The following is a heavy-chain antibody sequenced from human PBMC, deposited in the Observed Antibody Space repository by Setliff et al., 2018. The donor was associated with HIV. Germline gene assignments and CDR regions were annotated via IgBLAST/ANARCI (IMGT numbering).Heavy chain of an antibody. J-gene: IGHJ4*02. CDR3: VKDSEGGYTYGAYDY. CDR2: ISGSGGNT. D-gene: IGHD5-18*01. V-gene: IGHV3-23*01. Sequence: GGSLRLSCAASGFTFSSYAMSWVRQAPGKGLEWVSTISGSGGNTYYADSVKGRFTISRDSSKNTLYLQMSSLRAEDTAVYYCVKDSEGGYTYGAYDYWGQGTLVTVPQ. CDR1: GFTFSSYA.